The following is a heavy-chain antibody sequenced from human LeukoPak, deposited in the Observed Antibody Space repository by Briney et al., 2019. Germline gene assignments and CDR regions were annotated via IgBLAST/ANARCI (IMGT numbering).Heavy chain of an antibody. CDR3: ARRHCSGGSCYGEFDY. V-gene: IGHV5-51*01. CDR1: GYRFSNDW. Sequence: GESLKISCKGSGYRFSNDWIGWVRQMPGKGLEWIGIIYPDDSETKYSPSFRGQVSISADKSINTAYLQWGSLKASDTAMYYCARRHCSGGSCYGEFDYWGQGTLVTVSS. D-gene: IGHD2-15*01. J-gene: IGHJ4*02. CDR2: IYPDDSET.